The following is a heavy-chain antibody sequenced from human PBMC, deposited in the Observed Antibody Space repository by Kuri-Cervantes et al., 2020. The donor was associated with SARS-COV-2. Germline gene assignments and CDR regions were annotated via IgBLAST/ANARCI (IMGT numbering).Heavy chain of an antibody. CDR1: GSSVSSPNY. CDR2: IYHSGTT. Sequence: GSLRLSCTVSGSSVSSPNYWGWLRQPPGKGLEWIGSIYHSGTTYYNPSLKSRVTLSVDTSKNHFPLRLSSLTAADAAVYYCATLPGRGDYYTSGTVSDNWGQGTLVTVSS. V-gene: IGHV4-38-2*02. J-gene: IGHJ4*02. D-gene: IGHD3-10*01. CDR3: ATLPGRGDYYTSGTVSDN.